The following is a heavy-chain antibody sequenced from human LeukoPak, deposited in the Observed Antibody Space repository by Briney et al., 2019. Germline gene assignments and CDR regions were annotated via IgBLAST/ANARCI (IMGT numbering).Heavy chain of an antibody. D-gene: IGHD6-6*01. J-gene: IGHJ4*02. CDR3: VWSSTWNKRFYLDQ. Sequence: GGSLRLSCAASGFTFSNAWMSWVRQAPGKGLEWVGRIKSKTDGGTTDYAAPVKGRFTISRDDSKNTLYLQMRSLRTDDTAIYYCVWSSTWNKRFYLDQWGQGTLVTVSS. CDR1: GFTFSNAW. CDR2: IKSKTDGGTT. V-gene: IGHV3-15*01.